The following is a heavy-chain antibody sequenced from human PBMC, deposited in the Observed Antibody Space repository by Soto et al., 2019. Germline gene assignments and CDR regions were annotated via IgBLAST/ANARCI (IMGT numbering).Heavy chain of an antibody. D-gene: IGHD4-17*01. CDR3: ARSQDYAPLYYFDY. CDR1: GGSISSGGYY. J-gene: IGHJ4*02. V-gene: IGHV4-31*03. CDR2: IYYSGST. Sequence: PSETLSLTCTVSGGSISSGGYYWSWIRQHPGKGLEWIGYIYYSGSTYYNPSLKSRVTISVDTSKNQFSLKLSSVTAADTAVYYCARSQDYAPLYYFDYWGQGTLVTVSS.